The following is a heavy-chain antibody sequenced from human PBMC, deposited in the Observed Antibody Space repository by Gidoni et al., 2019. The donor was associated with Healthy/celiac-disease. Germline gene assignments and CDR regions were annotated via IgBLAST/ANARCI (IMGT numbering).Heavy chain of an antibody. D-gene: IGHD6-13*01. Sequence: EVQLVESGGGLVQPGRSLRLSCAASGFTFDDYAMPWVRQAPGKGLEVVSGISWNSGSIGYADSVKGRFTISRDNAKNSLYLQMNSLRAEDTALYYCAKDVVWEQQYYFDYWGQGTLVTVSS. CDR2: ISWNSGSI. CDR3: AKDVVWEQQYYFDY. V-gene: IGHV3-9*01. J-gene: IGHJ4*02. CDR1: GFTFDDYA.